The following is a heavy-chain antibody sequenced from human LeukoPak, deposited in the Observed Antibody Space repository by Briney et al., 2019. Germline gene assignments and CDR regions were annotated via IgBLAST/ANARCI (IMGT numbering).Heavy chain of an antibody. CDR2: ISAYNGNT. CDR3: ARTPGYYYDSSGYYYYFDY. D-gene: IGHD3-22*01. J-gene: IGHJ4*02. Sequence: ASVKVSCKASGYTFTSYGISWVRQAPGQGLEWMGWISAYNGNTNYAQKLQGRVTMTTDTSTSTAYMELSSLRSEDTAVYYCARTPGYYYDSSGYYYYFDYWGQGTLVTVSS. CDR1: GYTFTSYG. V-gene: IGHV1-18*01.